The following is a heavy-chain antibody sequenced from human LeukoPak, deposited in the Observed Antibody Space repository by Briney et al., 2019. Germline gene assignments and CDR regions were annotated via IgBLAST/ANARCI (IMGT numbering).Heavy chain of an antibody. Sequence: TGGSLRLSCAASGFTFSSYGMHWVRQAPGKGLEWLAVIWYDGSNKYYADSVKGRFTTSRDNSKNTLYMQMNSLRAEDTAVYYCAKDNTAMVFRDAFDIWGQGTMVTVSS. CDR1: GFTFSSYG. J-gene: IGHJ3*02. D-gene: IGHD5-18*01. CDR2: IWYDGSNK. CDR3: AKDNTAMVFRDAFDI. V-gene: IGHV3-33*06.